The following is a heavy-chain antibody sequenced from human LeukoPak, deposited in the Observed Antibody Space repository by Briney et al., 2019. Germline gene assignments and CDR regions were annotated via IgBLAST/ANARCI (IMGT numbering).Heavy chain of an antibody. CDR1: GGSISSYY. J-gene: IGHJ6*03. CDR2: IYYSGNT. Sequence: SETLSLTCTVSGGSISSYYWGWSRQPPGKGLEWIGNIYYSGNTYFNPSLKSRVTISVDTSKNQFSLKLSAVTAADTAVYYCASVRRGFGESSKYYSYYYMDVWGNGTTVTISS. D-gene: IGHD3-10*01. V-gene: IGHV4-39*01. CDR3: ASVRRGFGESSKYYSYYYMDV.